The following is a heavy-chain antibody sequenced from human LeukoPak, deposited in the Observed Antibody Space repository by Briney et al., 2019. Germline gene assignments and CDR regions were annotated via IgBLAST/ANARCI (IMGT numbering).Heavy chain of an antibody. V-gene: IGHV3-23*01. CDR3: AKGQAITGRNFFNP. CDR2: ISDTT. D-gene: IGHD1-20*01. CDR1: GFPFSSYA. J-gene: IGHJ5*02. Sequence: PGGSLRLSCAAFGFPFSSYAMSWVRQAPGQGLEWVSSISDTTYYADSVKGRFTISRDNSKNTLYLQMNSLTTEDTAVYFCAKGQAITGRNFFNPWGQGTLVTVSS.